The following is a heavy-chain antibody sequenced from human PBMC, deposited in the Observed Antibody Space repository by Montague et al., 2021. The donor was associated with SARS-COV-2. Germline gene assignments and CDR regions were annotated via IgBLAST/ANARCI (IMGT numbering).Heavy chain of an antibody. V-gene: IGHV4-59*08. J-gene: IGHJ3*02. Sequence: SDTLSLTCTVSGGSISSYYWSWIRQPPGKGLEWIVYIYYSGSTNXNPSLKSRVTISVDTSKNQFSLKRNSVTAADTAVYYFASQERRWLQLTPGAFDIWGQAIRLTCSS. CDR3: ASQERRWLQLTPGAFDI. D-gene: IGHD5-24*01. CDR2: IYYSGST. CDR1: GGSISSYY.